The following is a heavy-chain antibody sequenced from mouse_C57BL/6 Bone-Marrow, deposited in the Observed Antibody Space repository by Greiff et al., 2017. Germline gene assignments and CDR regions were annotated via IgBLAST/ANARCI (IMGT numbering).Heavy chain of an antibody. J-gene: IGHJ1*03. V-gene: IGHV5-6*01. Sequence: EVQGVESGGDLVKPGGSLKLSCAASGFTFSSYGMSWVRQTPDKRLEWVATISSGGSYTYYPDSVKGRFTISRDNAKNTLYLQMSSLKSEDTAVYYCASLVARYFDVWGKGTTVTVSS. CDR3: ASLVARYFDV. CDR2: ISSGGSYT. CDR1: GFTFSSYG. D-gene: IGHD1-1*01.